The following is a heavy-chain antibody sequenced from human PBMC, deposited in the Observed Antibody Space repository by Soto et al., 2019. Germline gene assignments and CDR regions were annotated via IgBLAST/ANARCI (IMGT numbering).Heavy chain of an antibody. CDR3: ARFIDCSGGSRYSGSFDI. Sequence: SETLSLTCTVSGGSISNSSYLWGWIRQPPGKGLQWIGSVSYSGSTYYNPSLKSRVTISVDTSKTQSSLKLSSVTAADTAVYYCARFIDCSGGSRYSGSFDIWGQGTMLTVSS. V-gene: IGHV4-39*07. D-gene: IGHD2-15*01. CDR1: GGSISNSSYL. CDR2: VSYSGST. J-gene: IGHJ3*02.